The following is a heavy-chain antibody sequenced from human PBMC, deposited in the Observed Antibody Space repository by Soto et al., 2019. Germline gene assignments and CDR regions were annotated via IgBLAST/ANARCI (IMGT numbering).Heavy chain of an antibody. V-gene: IGHV3-23*01. D-gene: IGHD1-26*01. CDR1: GFTFSSYA. CDR2: IRNSGTDT. CDR3: AKGINSGSYYYFDY. J-gene: IGHJ4*02. Sequence: PGGSLRLSCAAPGFTFSSYAMNWVRQAPGKGLEWVSSIRNSGTDTYYADSVKGRFTISRDNSKNTLYLQMNNLRAEDTAVYYCAKGINSGSYYYFDYWGQGTLVTVSS.